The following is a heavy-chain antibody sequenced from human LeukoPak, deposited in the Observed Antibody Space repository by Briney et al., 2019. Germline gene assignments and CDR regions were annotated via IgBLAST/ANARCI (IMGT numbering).Heavy chain of an antibody. V-gene: IGHV3-23*01. CDR2: ISGSGGST. J-gene: IGHJ4*02. D-gene: IGHD2-2*01. Sequence: TGGSLRLSCAVSGFTFRSYAMSWVRQAPGKGLEWVSGISGSGGSTYYADSVKGRFTISRDNSKNTLYLQMNSLRAEDTAVYYCASNPTPGTGARNIVVVPLPSWGQGTLVTVSS. CDR3: ASNPTPGTGARNIVVVPLPS. CDR1: GFTFRSYA.